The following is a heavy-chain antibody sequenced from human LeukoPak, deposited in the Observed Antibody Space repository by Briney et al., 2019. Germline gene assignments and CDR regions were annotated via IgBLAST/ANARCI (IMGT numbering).Heavy chain of an antibody. Sequence: GGSLRLSCAASGFTFSSYGMHWVRQAPGKGLEWVAVIWYDGSNKYYADSVKGRFTISRDSSKNTLYLQMNSLRAEDTVVYYCARDTIGMDVWGKGTTVTVSP. V-gene: IGHV3-33*01. CDR2: IWYDGSNK. CDR1: GFTFSSYG. D-gene: IGHD5-24*01. J-gene: IGHJ6*04. CDR3: ARDTIGMDV.